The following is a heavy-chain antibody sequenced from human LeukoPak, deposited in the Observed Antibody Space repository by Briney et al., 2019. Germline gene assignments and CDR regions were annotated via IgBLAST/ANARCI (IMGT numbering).Heavy chain of an antibody. CDR1: GYTFTGYY. CDR2: INPSGGST. V-gene: IGHV1-46*01. D-gene: IGHD3-10*01. J-gene: IGHJ4*02. Sequence: ASVKVSCKASGYTFTGYYMHWVRQAPGQGLEWMGIINPSGGSTSYAQKFQGRVTMTRDTSTSTVYMELSSLRSEVTAVYYCARDLPAGDYYGSGSPGYFDYWGQGTLVTVSS. CDR3: ARDLPAGDYYGSGSPGYFDY.